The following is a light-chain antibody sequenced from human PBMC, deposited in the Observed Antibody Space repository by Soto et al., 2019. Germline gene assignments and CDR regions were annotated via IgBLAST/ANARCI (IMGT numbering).Light chain of an antibody. J-gene: IGKJ3*01. Sequence: DIQMTQSPSSLSASVGDRVTITCRASQSIRSYLNWYQQKPGKAPKLLIYAASSLQSGVTSRFSGSGSGTDFTLTISSLQPEDFATYYCQQSDSTPFTFGPGTKVDIK. CDR2: AAS. CDR1: QSIRSY. V-gene: IGKV1-39*01. CDR3: QQSDSTPFT.